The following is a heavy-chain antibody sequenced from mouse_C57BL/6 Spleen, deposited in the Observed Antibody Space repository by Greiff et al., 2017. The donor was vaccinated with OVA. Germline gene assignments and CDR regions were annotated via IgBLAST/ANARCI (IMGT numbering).Heavy chain of an antibody. CDR1: GYTFTSYW. Sequence: QVQLQQPGTELVKPGASVKLSCKASGYTFTSYWMHWVKQRPGQGLEWIGVIDPSDSYTNYNQKFKGKATLTVDTSSSTAYMQLSSLTSEDSAVYYCARSDSSGYYAMDYWGQGTSVTVSS. CDR3: ARSDSSGYYAMDY. J-gene: IGHJ4*01. D-gene: IGHD3-2*02. CDR2: IDPSDSYT. V-gene: IGHV1-69*02.